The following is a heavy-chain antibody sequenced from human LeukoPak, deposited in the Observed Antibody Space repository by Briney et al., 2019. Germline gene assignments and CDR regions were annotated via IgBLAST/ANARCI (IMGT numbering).Heavy chain of an antibody. Sequence: GGSLRLSCTASGFTFSSYSMSWVRQAPGKGLEWVSVISGSGDSTYYADSVKGRFTISRDNSKNTLYLQMNSLRAEDTAVYYCARAPMVRGGDYFDYRGQGTLVTVSS. V-gene: IGHV3-23*01. J-gene: IGHJ4*02. CDR2: ISGSGDST. D-gene: IGHD3-10*01. CDR1: GFTFSSYS. CDR3: ARAPMVRGGDYFDY.